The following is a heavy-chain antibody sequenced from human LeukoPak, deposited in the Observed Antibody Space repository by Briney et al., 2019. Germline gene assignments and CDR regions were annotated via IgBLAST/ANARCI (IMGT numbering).Heavy chain of an antibody. CDR2: ISSSGSPI. Sequence: GGSLRLSCAASGFTFSSYEMNWVRQAPRKGREGGSYISSSGSPIYYAAAVKGRYTVPRDNARNSLDLQMNSRRAEDAAVYDCVERGITMNGDVWVEGATVTVRS. D-gene: IGHD3-22*01. V-gene: IGHV3-48*03. CDR1: GFTFSSYE. J-gene: IGHJ6*01. CDR3: VERGITMNGDV.